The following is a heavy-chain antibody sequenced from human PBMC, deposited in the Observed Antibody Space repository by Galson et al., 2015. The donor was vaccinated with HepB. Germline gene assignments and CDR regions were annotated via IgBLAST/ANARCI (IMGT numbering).Heavy chain of an antibody. V-gene: IGHV2-70*01. CDR2: IDWDDDK. J-gene: IGHJ5*02. CDR3: ARSEKEYDYGDYGGVWFDP. CDR1: GFSLSTSGMC. D-gene: IGHD4-17*01. Sequence: PALVKPTQTLTLTCTFSGFSLSTSGMCVSWIRQPPGKALEWLALIDWDDDKYYSTSLKTRLTISKDTSKNQVVLTMTNMDPVDTATYYCARSEKEYDYGDYGGVWFDPWGQGTLVTVSS.